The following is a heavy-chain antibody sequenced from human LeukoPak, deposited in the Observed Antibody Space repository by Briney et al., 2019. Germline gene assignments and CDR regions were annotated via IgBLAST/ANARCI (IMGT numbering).Heavy chain of an antibody. V-gene: IGHV1-18*01. CDR2: ISGNNDNP. CDR1: GYTFSNFG. D-gene: IGHD2-2*01. CDR3: ARDGTSTDDY. J-gene: IGHJ4*02. Sequence: ASVRVSCKPSGYTFSNFGINWVRQAAGQGLEWMGWISGNNDNPNYGQKFQGRFTVTTDSSTSTAYMELRNLRFDDTGVYYCARDGTSTDDYWGQGTLVTVSS.